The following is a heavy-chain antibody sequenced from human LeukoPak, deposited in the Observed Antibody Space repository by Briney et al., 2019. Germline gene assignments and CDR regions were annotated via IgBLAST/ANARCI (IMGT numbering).Heavy chain of an antibody. D-gene: IGHD3-22*01. Sequence: GGSLRLSCAASGFTFSNAWMSWVRQAPGKGLEWVGRIKSKTDGGTTDYAAPVKGRFTISRDDSKNTLYLQMNSLKTEDTAVYYCTADLFQGVDYYDSSGLFFRYWGQGTLVTVSS. CDR2: IKSKTDGGTT. CDR3: TADLFQGVDYYDSSGLFFRY. CDR1: GFTFSNAW. V-gene: IGHV3-15*01. J-gene: IGHJ4*02.